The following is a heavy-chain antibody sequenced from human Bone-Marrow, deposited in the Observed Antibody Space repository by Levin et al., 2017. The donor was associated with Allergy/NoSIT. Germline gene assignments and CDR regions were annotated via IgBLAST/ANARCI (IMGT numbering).Heavy chain of an antibody. J-gene: IGHJ4*02. CDR1: GVSFTRRY. CDR3: AKLAD. D-gene: IGHD3-3*02. CDR2: ISGSGGST. Sequence: GGSLRLSWEAVGVSFTRRYMRWARQAQGKGLEWVSAISGSGGSTYYADSVKGRFTISRDNSKNTLYLQMNSLRAEDTAVYYCAKLADWGQGTLVTVSS. V-gene: IGHV3-23*01.